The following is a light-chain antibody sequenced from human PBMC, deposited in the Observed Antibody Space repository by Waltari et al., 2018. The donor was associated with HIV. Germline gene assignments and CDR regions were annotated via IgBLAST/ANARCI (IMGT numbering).Light chain of an antibody. J-gene: IGLJ2*01. CDR2: EVT. Sequence: QSALTQPAPVSGSPGQSITISCTGPIRDLGSYNLFSLYQQYPGRAPKLIIYEVTKRPSGVSDRFSGSKSGNRASLTVAGLKVEDEADYYCCSYAGGRVFVLFGGGTRLTV. CDR1: IRDLGSYNL. V-gene: IGLV2-23*02. CDR3: CSYAGGRVFVL.